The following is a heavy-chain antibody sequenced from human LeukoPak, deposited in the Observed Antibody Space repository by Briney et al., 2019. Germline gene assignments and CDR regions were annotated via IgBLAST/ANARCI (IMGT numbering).Heavy chain of an antibody. CDR2: IYYSGST. CDR1: GGSMTNYY. V-gene: IGHV4-59*08. J-gene: IGHJ3*02. CDR3: ARPREQWLGNDAFDI. D-gene: IGHD6-19*01. Sequence: SETLSLTCKVSGGSMTNYYWTWIRQPPGKGLEWIGYIYYSGSTIYNPSLKSRVAISVDTSQNQFSLHLSSVTAADTAIYYCARPREQWLGNDAFDIWGQGTVITVSS.